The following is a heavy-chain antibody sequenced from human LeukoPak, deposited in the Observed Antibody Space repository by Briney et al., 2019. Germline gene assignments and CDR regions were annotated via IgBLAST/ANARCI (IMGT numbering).Heavy chain of an antibody. V-gene: IGHV3-21*01. CDR2: ISSSSSYI. J-gene: IGHJ6*02. CDR1: GFTFSSYS. Sequence: GGSLRLSCAASGFTFSSYSMNWVRQAPGKGLEWVSSISSSSSYIYYADSVKGRFTISRDNAKNSLYLQMNSLRAEDTAVYYCARDVVTSLNNVKYYYYGMDVWGQGTTVTVSS. CDR3: ARDVVTSLNNVKYYYYGMDV. D-gene: IGHD2-2*01.